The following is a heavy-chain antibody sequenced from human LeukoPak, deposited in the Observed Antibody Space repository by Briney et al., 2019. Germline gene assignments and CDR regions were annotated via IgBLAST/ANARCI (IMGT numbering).Heavy chain of an antibody. D-gene: IGHD6-19*01. J-gene: IGHJ4*02. CDR3: ARSSYRDKSSGWYYFDY. CDR1: GGSISSGDYY. CDR2: IYYSGST. Sequence: SQTLSLTCTVSGGSISSGDYYWSWIRQPPGKGLEWIGYIYYSGSTSYNPSLKSRVTISVDTSKNQFSLKLSSVTAADTAVYYCARSSYRDKSSGWYYFDYWGQGTLVTVSS. V-gene: IGHV4-30-4*08.